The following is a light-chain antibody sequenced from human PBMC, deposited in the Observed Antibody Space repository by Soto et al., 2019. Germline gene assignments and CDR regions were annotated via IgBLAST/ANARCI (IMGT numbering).Light chain of an antibody. CDR2: AAS. V-gene: IGKV1-6*01. CDR3: LQDYNYPRA. Sequence: IQMTQSPSSLSASVGDRVTITCRASQSISSYLNWYQQKPGKAPKLLIYAASSLQSGVPSRFSGSASGTDFTLTISSLQPEDFATYYCLQDYNYPRAVGQGTKVDIK. CDR1: QSISSY. J-gene: IGKJ1*01.